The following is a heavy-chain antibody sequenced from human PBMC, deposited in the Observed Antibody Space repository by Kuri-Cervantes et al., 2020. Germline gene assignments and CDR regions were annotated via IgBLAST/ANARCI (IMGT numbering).Heavy chain of an antibody. J-gene: IGHJ6*03. CDR1: GGSLTGYF. CDR3: ARDSVSASRYHYYYMDV. V-gene: IGHV4-34*01. Sequence: SETLSLTCEVDGGSLTGYFWTWIRQSPGKGLEWIGEVNHSGDTNYNSSLKSRVTISADTSENQFSLMLTSVTAADTAVYYCARDSVSASRYHYYYMDVWGKGTAVTVSS. D-gene: IGHD5/OR15-5a*01. CDR2: VNHSGDT.